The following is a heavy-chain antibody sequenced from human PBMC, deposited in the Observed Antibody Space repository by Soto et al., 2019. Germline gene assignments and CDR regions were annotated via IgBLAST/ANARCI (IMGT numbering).Heavy chain of an antibody. Sequence: GESLKISCKGSGYSFTSYWIGWVRQMPGKGLEWMGIIYPGDSDTRYSPSFQGQVTISADKSISTAYLQWSSLKASDTAMYYCASTSIAAAGKDYNSFDPWGQGTLVTVSS. J-gene: IGHJ5*02. CDR1: GYSFTSYW. CDR2: IYPGDSDT. D-gene: IGHD6-13*01. V-gene: IGHV5-51*01. CDR3: ASTSIAAAGKDYNSFDP.